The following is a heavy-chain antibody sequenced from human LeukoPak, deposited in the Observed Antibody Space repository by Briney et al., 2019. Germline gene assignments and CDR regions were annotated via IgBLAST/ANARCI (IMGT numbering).Heavy chain of an antibody. CDR1: GFTFGDYA. V-gene: IGHV3-49*04. D-gene: IGHD2-2*02. CDR2: IRSKAYGGTT. CDR3: TRVVPAAIDAFDI. J-gene: IGHJ3*02. Sequence: QPGRSLRLSCTASGFTFGDYAMSWVRQAPGKGLEWVGFIRSKAYGGTTEYAASVKGRFTISRDDSKSIAYLQMNSLKTEDTAVYYCTRVVPAAIDAFDIWGQGTMVTVSS.